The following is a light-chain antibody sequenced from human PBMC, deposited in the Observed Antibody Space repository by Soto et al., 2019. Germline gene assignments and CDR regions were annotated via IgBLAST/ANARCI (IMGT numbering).Light chain of an antibody. CDR2: GAS. J-gene: IGKJ1*01. Sequence: EIVMTQSPATLSVSPGERATLSCRASQSVSSNLAWYQQKPGQAPRLLIYGASTRATGIPARFSGSGSGTEFTHTISSLQSEDFAVYYCQQYDNWPGTFGQGTKVEI. CDR3: QQYDNWPGT. CDR1: QSVSSN. V-gene: IGKV3-15*01.